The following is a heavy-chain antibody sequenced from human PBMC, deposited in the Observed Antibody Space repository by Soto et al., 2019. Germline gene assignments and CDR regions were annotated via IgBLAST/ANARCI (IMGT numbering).Heavy chain of an antibody. D-gene: IGHD3-3*01. Sequence: SLRLYCAASGFTFSSYAMSWVRQAPGKGLEWVSAISGSGGSTYYADSVKGRFTISRDNSKNTLYLQMNSLRAEDTAVYYCATSYYDFWSGSAYFDYWGQGTLVTVSS. CDR3: ATSYYDFWSGSAYFDY. CDR2: ISGSGGST. V-gene: IGHV3-23*01. J-gene: IGHJ4*02. CDR1: GFTFSSYA.